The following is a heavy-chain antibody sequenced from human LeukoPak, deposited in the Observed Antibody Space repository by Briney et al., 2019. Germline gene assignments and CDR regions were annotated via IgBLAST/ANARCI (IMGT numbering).Heavy chain of an antibody. D-gene: IGHD4-17*01. CDR2: IRYDGSNK. Sequence: GGSLRLSCAASGFTFSSYGMHWVRQAPGKGLEWVAFIRYDGSNKYYADSLKGRFTISRDNSKNTLYLQMNSLRAEDTAVYYCASRYGDYVDAFDIWGQGTMVTVSS. CDR1: GFTFSSYG. V-gene: IGHV3-30*02. J-gene: IGHJ3*02. CDR3: ASRYGDYVDAFDI.